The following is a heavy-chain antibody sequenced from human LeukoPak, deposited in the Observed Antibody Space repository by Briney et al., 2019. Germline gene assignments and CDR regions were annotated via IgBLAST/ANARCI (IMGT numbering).Heavy chain of an antibody. CDR2: IRFDENNI. V-gene: IGHV3-30*02. J-gene: IGHJ4*02. CDR1: GFTFTNYG. CDR3: ARWLELMRNFDW. D-gene: IGHD5-24*01. Sequence: GGSLRLPCAASGFTFTNYGMHWVRQAPGKGLEWVAYIRFDENNIQYADSVKGRFTVSRDNSKNTLYLQLDTLRAEDTAVYYCARWLELMRNFDWWGQGTLVTVSS.